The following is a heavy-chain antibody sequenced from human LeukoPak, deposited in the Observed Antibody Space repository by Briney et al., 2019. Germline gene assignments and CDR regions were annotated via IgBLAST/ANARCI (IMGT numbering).Heavy chain of an antibody. Sequence: GGSLRLSCAASGFTVSSNYMSWVRQAPGKGLEWVSVIYSGGSTYYADSVKGRFTISRDNSKNTLYLQMNSLRAEDTAVCYCARYRAVAGPYFDYWGQGTLVTVSS. V-gene: IGHV3-53*01. D-gene: IGHD6-19*01. CDR3: ARYRAVAGPYFDY. J-gene: IGHJ4*02. CDR1: GFTVSSNY. CDR2: IYSGGST.